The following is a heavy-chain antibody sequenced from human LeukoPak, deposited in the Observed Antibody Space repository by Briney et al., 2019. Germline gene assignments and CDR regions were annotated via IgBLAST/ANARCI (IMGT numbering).Heavy chain of an antibody. V-gene: IGHV3-48*04. CDR3: ARGGYYYYYTDV. J-gene: IGHJ6*03. Sequence: GGSLRLSCAASGFTFRSYSMNWVRQAPGKGLEWVSYISSTSSTTYYADSVKGRFTISRDNAKNSLYLQMNRLRAEDTAVYYCARGGYYYYYTDVWGKGTTVTVSS. CDR1: GFTFRSYS. CDR2: ISSTSSTT.